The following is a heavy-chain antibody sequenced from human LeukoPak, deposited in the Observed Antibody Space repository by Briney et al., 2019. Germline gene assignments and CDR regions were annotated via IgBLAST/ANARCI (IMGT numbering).Heavy chain of an antibody. Sequence: SGGSLRLSCAAPGFTLSSYAMSWVRQAPGKGLEWVSAISVSGNTYHADSVKGRFTISRDSSKNTLFLQMNRLRPEDAAVYYCAKAPVTTCRGAFCYPFDYWGLGTLVTVSS. CDR3: AKAPVTTCRGAFCYPFDY. V-gene: IGHV3-23*01. D-gene: IGHD2-15*01. CDR2: ISVSGNT. J-gene: IGHJ4*02. CDR1: GFTLSSYA.